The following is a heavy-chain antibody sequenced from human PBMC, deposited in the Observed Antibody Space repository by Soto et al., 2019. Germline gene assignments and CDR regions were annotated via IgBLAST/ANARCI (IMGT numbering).Heavy chain of an antibody. J-gene: IGHJ5*02. CDR1: GYSISSGYY. D-gene: IGHD2-21*02. CDR2: ISHSGTS. V-gene: IGHV4-38-2*02. CDR3: ARDSVGHSGWGHRSDP. Sequence: PSETLSLTCTVSGYSISSGYYWCWNRQTPGQGLEWIGSISHSGTSFYNPSLRSRVTISIDTSNNHFSLKLNFLTAKDTAVYYCARDSVGHSGWGHRSDPWGQG.